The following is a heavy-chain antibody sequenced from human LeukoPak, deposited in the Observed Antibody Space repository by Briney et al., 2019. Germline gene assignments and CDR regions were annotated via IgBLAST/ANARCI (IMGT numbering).Heavy chain of an antibody. D-gene: IGHD3-22*01. V-gene: IGHV1-2*06. Sequence: ASVKVSCKASGYTFTSYYMHWVRQAPGQGLEWMGRINPNSGGTNYAQKFQGRVTMTRDTSISTAYMELSRLRSDDTAVYYCARTPQGYYDSSGYPMYYFDYWGQGTLVTVSS. CDR3: ARTPQGYYDSSGYPMYYFDY. J-gene: IGHJ4*02. CDR2: INPNSGGT. CDR1: GYTFTSYY.